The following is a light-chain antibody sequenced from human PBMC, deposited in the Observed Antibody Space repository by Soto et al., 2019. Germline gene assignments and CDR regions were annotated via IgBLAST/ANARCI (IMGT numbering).Light chain of an antibody. CDR2: GVF. V-gene: IGKV3-20*01. CDR1: QTVNSDY. J-gene: IGKJ2*01. CDR3: QLYDGSPRT. Sequence: ETVLTQSPGTVSLSPGERATLSCTTSQTVNSDYLAWYQQKPGQAPRLLIYGVFNRATGIPDRFSGSGSGTYFTLTISGLEPEDSAVYYCQLYDGSPRTFGQGTNLEI.